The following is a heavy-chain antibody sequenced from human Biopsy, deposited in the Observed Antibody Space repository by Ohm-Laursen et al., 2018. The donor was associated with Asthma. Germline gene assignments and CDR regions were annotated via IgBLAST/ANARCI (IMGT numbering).Heavy chain of an antibody. Sequence: VSSVNAACKVPARTFSNFAISWARQAPGQGLEWLGWIMTVFGTTNHAQKFQGRVTITADVSMSTAYMEVTSLRSEDTAIYYCARCQVGYSSGWSLLLKKIYYSGMDVWGQGTAVTVSS. V-gene: IGHV1-69*01. D-gene: IGHD6-19*01. CDR2: IMTVFGTT. CDR1: ARTFSNFA. CDR3: ARCQVGYSSGWSLLLKKIYYSGMDV. J-gene: IGHJ6*02.